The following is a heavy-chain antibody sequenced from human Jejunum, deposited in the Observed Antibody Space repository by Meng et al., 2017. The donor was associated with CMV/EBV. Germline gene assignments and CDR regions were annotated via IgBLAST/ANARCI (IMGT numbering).Heavy chain of an antibody. J-gene: IGHJ4*02. CDR1: GGSFSGYY. D-gene: IGHD3-22*01. Sequence: VQLQEWGAGLLKPSXXLSLTCAVYGGSFSGYYWSWIRQPPGKGLEWIGEINYRGSTNYSPSLKSRVTMSLDTSKNQFSLKLTSVTAADTAMYYCARCPRDDDSGYWFFDNWGQGTLVTVSS. CDR2: INYRGST. CDR3: ARCPRDDDSGYWFFDN. V-gene: IGHV4-34*01.